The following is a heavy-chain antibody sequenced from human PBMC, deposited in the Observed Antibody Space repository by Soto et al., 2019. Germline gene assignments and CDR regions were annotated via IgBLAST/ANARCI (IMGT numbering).Heavy chain of an antibody. V-gene: IGHV4-39*07. J-gene: IGHJ6*02. Sequence: PSETLSLTCTVPGGSISSTSYYWGWIRQPPGKGLEWIGYIYHSGSTYYNPSLKSRVTISVDRSKNQFSLKLSSVTAADTAVCYCAVQGSRYYDFWSGTYYYGMDVWGQGTTVTVSS. D-gene: IGHD3-3*01. CDR3: AVQGSRYYDFWSGTYYYGMDV. CDR2: IYHSGST. CDR1: GGSISSTSYY.